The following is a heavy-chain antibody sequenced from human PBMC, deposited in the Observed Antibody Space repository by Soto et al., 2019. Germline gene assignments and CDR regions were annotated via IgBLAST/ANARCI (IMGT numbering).Heavy chain of an antibody. Sequence: PGESLKISCAASGFTFSSYAMSWVRQAPGKGLEWVSAISGSGGSTYYADSVKGRFTISRDNSKNTLYLQMNSLRAEDTAVYYCAKDSLDTAMVTAQIDYWGQGTLVTVSS. D-gene: IGHD5-18*01. CDR3: AKDSLDTAMVTAQIDY. J-gene: IGHJ4*02. CDR2: ISGSGGST. CDR1: GFTFSSYA. V-gene: IGHV3-23*01.